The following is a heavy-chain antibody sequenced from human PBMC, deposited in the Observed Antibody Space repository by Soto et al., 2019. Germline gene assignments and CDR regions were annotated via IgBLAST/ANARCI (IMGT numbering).Heavy chain of an antibody. D-gene: IGHD2-15*01. CDR2: INPSAGTT. J-gene: IGHJ4*02. V-gene: IGHV1-46*01. Sequence: GASVKVSCKASGYTFTSYYMYWVRLAPGQGLEWMGIINPSAGTTKYAQKFQGRVTITADKSTSTAYMELSSLRSEDTAVYYCARDIVVVVAATPNKNLDYWGQGTLVTVSS. CDR1: GYTFTSYY. CDR3: ARDIVVVVAATPNKNLDY.